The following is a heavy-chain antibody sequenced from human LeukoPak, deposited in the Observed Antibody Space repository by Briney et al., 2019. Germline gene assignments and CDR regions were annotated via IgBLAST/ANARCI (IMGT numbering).Heavy chain of an antibody. Sequence: GGSLRPSCSASGFTFSSYSMNWVRQAPGKGLEWVSSISSSSSYIYYVDSVKGRFTISRDNAKNSLYLQMNSLRAEDTAVYYCARVAMTKVYYFDYWGQGTLATVSS. CDR1: GFTFSSYS. D-gene: IGHD4-17*01. J-gene: IGHJ4*02. CDR2: ISSSSSYI. CDR3: ARVAMTKVYYFDY. V-gene: IGHV3-21*01.